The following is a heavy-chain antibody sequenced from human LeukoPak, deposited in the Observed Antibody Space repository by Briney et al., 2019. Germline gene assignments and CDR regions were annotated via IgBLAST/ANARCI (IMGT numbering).Heavy chain of an antibody. J-gene: IGHJ4*02. CDR3: ARGPDYDILADYFDY. V-gene: IGHV3-23*01. D-gene: IGHD3-9*01. CDR1: GFTFSSYG. Sequence: GGSLRLSCAASGFTFSSYGMSWVRQAPGKGLEWVSAISGSGGSTYYADSVKGRFTISRDNTKNTLYLQMNSLRPEDTAVYYCARGPDYDILADYFDYWGQGTLVTVSS. CDR2: ISGSGGST.